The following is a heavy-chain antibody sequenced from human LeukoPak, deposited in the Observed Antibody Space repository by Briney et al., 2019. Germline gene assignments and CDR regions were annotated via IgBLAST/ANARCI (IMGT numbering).Heavy chain of an antibody. CDR1: GFTFSSSD. J-gene: IGHJ4*02. CDR3: AKEGRSTTPGY. V-gene: IGHV3-21*01. Sequence: GGSLRLSCAASGFTFSSSDMDWVRQAPGKGLEWVASISSSSSLIYYTDSVKGRFAISRDNAKNSLYLQMNSLRAEDAAVYFCAKEGRSTTPGYWGQGTLVAVSS. CDR2: ISSSSSLI. D-gene: IGHD6-13*01.